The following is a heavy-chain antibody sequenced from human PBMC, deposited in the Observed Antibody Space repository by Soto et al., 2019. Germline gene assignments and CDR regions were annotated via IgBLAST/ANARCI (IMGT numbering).Heavy chain of an antibody. J-gene: IGHJ4*02. D-gene: IGHD3-3*01. V-gene: IGHV3-15*01. CDR1: EYTFSDAW. CDR3: TADHWS. CDR2: IIRKIDGETT. Sequence: GSLRLSCVVFEYTFSDAWMSWVRQAPGKGLEWVARIIRKIDGETTDYAAPVEGRFTIARDDSKNTLYLQMSSLKIEDTAVYFCTADHWSWGQGTLVTVSS.